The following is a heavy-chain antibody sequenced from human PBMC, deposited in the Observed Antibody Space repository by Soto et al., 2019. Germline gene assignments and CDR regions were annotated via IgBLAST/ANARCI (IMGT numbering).Heavy chain of an antibody. CDR1: GYSFTIYW. J-gene: IGHJ6*02. CDR3: ARSDHDGMDV. Sequence: GESPKMTGKGSGYSFTIYWIGWGRQMPGKGLEWMGIIYPVYSDTRYSLSFQGQVTISADKCTSTDYQQWSSLKDSETAMYYCARSDHDGMDVWGQGTTVTVSS. V-gene: IGHV5-51*01. CDR2: IYPVYSDT.